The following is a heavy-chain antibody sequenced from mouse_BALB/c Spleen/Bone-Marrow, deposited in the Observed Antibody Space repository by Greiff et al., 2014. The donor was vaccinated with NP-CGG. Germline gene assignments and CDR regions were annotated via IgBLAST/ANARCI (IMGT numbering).Heavy chain of an antibody. CDR2: IFPGNGAT. V-gene: IGHV1S132*01. J-gene: IGHJ2*01. D-gene: IGHD2-13*01. CDR3: ARGGDYGY. Sequence: QVQLQQSGAELVKPGASVKLSCMTSGYTFTNYWIQWVKQRPGQGLGWIGEIFPGNGATSYNERFKGKATLTIDTSSSTAYMQLSSLASEDAAVYFCARGGDYGYWGQGTTLTVSS. CDR1: GYTFTNYW.